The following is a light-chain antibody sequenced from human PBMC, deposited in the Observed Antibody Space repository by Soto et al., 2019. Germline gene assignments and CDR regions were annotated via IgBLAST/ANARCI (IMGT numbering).Light chain of an antibody. CDR3: QAWDSRTPVV. CDR2: QDS. CDR1: KLGDKY. V-gene: IGLV3-1*01. J-gene: IGLJ2*01. Sequence: SYELTQPPSVSVSPGQTASITCSGDKLGDKYACWYQQKPGQSPVLVIYQDSKRPSGIPERFSGSKSGNTATLTISGTQAMYEAYDYCQAWDSRTPVVLGEGTKLTVL.